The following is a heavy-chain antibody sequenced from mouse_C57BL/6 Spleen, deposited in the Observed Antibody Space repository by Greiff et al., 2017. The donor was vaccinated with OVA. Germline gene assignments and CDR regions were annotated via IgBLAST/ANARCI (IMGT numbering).Heavy chain of an antibody. CDR1: GYSITSGYD. CDR2: ISYSGST. V-gene: IGHV3-1*01. D-gene: IGHD2-5*01. Sequence: EVKLQESGPGMVKPSQSLSLTCTVTGYSITSGYDWHWIRHFPGNKLEWMGYISYSGSTNYNPSLKSRISITHDTSKNHFFLKLNSVTTEDTATYYCARGGDSNYDAMEYWGQGTSVTVSS. J-gene: IGHJ4*01. CDR3: ARGGDSNYDAMEY.